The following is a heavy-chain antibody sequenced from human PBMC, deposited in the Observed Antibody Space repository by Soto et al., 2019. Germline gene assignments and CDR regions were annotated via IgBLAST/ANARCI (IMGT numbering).Heavy chain of an antibody. CDR2: IYYSVST. CDR1: GGSISSSSYY. Sequence: TSETLSLTCIVSGGSISSSSYYWGWIRQPPGKGLEWIGSIYYSVSTYYNPSLKSRVTLSVDTSKNYFSLKLSSVTAADTAVYYCARHPDFPHWFDPWGQGTLVTVS. CDR3: ARHPDFPHWFDP. D-gene: IGHD2-21*02. J-gene: IGHJ5*02. V-gene: IGHV4-39*01.